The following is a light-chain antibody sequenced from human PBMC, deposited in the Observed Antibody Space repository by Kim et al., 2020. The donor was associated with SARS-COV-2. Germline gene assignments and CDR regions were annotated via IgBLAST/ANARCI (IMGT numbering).Light chain of an antibody. CDR3: QQYGSSPWT. J-gene: IGKJ1*01. Sequence: SPGERATLSSRASQSVSSSYLAWYQQKPGQAPRLLIYGASSRATGIPDRFSGSGSGTDFTLTISRLEPEDFAVYYCQQYGSSPWTFGQGTKVEIK. CDR2: GAS. V-gene: IGKV3-20*01. CDR1: QSVSSSY.